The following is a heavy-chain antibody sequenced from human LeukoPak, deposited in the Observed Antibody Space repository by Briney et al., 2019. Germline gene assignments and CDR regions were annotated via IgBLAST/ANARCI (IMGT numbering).Heavy chain of an antibody. J-gene: IGHJ4*02. CDR2: IYYSGST. D-gene: IGHD6-13*01. CDR1: GGSISSSSYY. Sequence: SETLSLTCTVSGGSISSSSYYWGWIRQPPGKELEWIGSIYYSGSTYYNPSLKSRVTVSVDTSKNQFSLKLSSVTAADTAVYYCARDWAAAAGPGGIDYWGQGTLVTVSS. V-gene: IGHV4-39*07. CDR3: ARDWAAAAGPGGIDY.